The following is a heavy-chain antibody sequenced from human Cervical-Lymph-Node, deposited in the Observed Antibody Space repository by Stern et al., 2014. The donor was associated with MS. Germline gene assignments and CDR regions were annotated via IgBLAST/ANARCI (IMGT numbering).Heavy chain of an antibody. V-gene: IGHV5-51*03. D-gene: IGHD6-25*01. Sequence: EVQLVESGAEVKKPGESLKISCKGSGYSFASFWIGWVRQIPGKGLEWMGIIYPGDFHTRYSPSFQVQVTISVNRSISTASLQWNSLKASDSAMYYCARLGAAAFQPSAFDLWGQGTLLTVSS. J-gene: IGHJ3*01. CDR3: ARLGAAAFQPSAFDL. CDR1: GYSFASFW. CDR2: IYPGDFHT.